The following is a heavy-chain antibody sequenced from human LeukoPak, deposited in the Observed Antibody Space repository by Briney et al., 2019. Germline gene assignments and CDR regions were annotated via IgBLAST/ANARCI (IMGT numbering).Heavy chain of an antibody. V-gene: IGHV3-15*01. Sequence: GGSLRLSCAASGLTFSNAWMSWVRQAPGKGLEWVGRIKSKTDGGTTDYAAPVKGRFTISRDDSKNTLYLQMNSLKTEDTAVYYCTKDDTWKQRGVTHFGDSWGQGTLVTVSS. J-gene: IGHJ4*02. CDR2: IKSKTDGGTT. D-gene: IGHD5-18*01. CDR3: TKDDTWKQRGVTHFGDS. CDR1: GLTFSNAW.